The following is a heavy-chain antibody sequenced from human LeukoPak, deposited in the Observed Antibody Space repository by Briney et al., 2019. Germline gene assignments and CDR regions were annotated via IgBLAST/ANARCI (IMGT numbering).Heavy chain of an antibody. Sequence: GSLRLSCAASGFTFSNAWMNWVRQAPGRGLEWVGRIKSKTDGGTTDYAAPVKGRFTISRDDSKHTLYLQVNSLKTEDTAVYYCTTGNWGSFSYWGQGTLVTVSS. D-gene: IGHD7-27*01. V-gene: IGHV3-15*01. CDR1: GFTFSNAW. CDR3: TTGNWGSFSY. J-gene: IGHJ4*02. CDR2: IKSKTDGGTT.